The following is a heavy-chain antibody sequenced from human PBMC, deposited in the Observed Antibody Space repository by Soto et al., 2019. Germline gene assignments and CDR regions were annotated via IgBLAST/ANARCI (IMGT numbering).Heavy chain of an antibody. CDR1: GFTFSSYA. CDR2: ISGSGGST. J-gene: IGHJ4*02. D-gene: IGHD3-9*01. V-gene: IGHV3-23*01. CDR3: AKDQEADILTGGFFNY. Sequence: EVQLLESGGGLVQPGGSLRLSCAASGFTFSSYAMSWVRQAPGKGLEWVSAISGSGGSTYYADSVKGRFTISSDNSKNTLYLQMNSLRAEDTAVYYCAKDQEADILTGGFFNYWGQGTLVTVSS.